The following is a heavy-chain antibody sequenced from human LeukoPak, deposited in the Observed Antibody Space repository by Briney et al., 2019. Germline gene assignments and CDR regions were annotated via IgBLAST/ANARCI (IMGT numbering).Heavy chain of an antibody. V-gene: IGHV4-34*01. CDR2: INHSGST. Sequence: PSETLSLTCAVYGGSFSGYYWSWIRQPPGKGLEWIGEINHSGSTNYNPSLKSRVTISVDTSKNQFSLKLSSVTAADTAVYYCARVQDTAMVRGVDYWGQGTLVTVSS. CDR3: ARVQDTAMVRGVDY. D-gene: IGHD5-18*01. CDR1: GGSFSGYY. J-gene: IGHJ4*02.